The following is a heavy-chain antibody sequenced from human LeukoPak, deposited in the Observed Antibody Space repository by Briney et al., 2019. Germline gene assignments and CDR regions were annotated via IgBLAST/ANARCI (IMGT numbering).Heavy chain of an antibody. Sequence: SETLSLTCTVSGGSISSYYWSWIRQPPGKGLEWIGYIYYSGSTNYNPSLKSRVTISVDTSKNQFSLKLSSVTAADTAVYYCARGTVITPPFDYWGQGTLVTVSS. D-gene: IGHD4-17*01. CDR3: ARGTVITPPFDY. CDR2: IYYSGST. V-gene: IGHV4-59*01. J-gene: IGHJ4*02. CDR1: GGSISSYY.